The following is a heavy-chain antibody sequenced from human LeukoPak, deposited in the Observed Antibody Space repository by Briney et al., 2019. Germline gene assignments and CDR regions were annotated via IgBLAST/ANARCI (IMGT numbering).Heavy chain of an antibody. CDR3: NRVIVATKDY. V-gene: IGHV3-49*04. D-gene: IGHD5-12*01. CDR2: IRSKAYGGTT. CDR1: GFTFGDYA. J-gene: IGHJ4*02. Sequence: PGGSLRLSCTGSGFTFGDYAMNWVRQAPGKGLEWVGFIRSKAYGGTTEYAASVKGRFTISRDDSKSIAYLQMNSLRTEDTAVYYCNRVIVATKDYWGQGTLVTVSS.